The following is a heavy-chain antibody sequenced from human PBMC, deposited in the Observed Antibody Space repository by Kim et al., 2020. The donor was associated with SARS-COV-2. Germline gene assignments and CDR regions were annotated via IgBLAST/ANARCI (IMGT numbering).Heavy chain of an antibody. CDR2: LYHSGST. Sequence: LETLSLTCTVSGYSISSDYYWGWVRQPPGKGLEWIGSLYHSGSTYYNPSLKSRVTMSVDTSKNLFSLKLSSVTAADTAVYFCARSRRDCGSTSCDGYYYNMDVWGQGTTVTVSS. CDR3: ARSRRDCGSTSCDGYYYNMDV. CDR1: GYSISSDYY. V-gene: IGHV4-38-2*02. J-gene: IGHJ6*02. D-gene: IGHD2-2*01.